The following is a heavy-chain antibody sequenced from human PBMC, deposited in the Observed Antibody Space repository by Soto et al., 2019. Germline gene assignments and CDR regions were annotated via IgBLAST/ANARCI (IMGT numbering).Heavy chain of an antibody. Sequence: SATLSLTCAVQYYSFIDYYYSCPRQPPGKGLEWIGEIHPSGSTYYNPSLKTRVTLSLDTSKKLFSLDLISVTAADTAIYYCARGKDDCKVGRTWGQGTLVTVS. CDR3: ARGKDDCKVGRT. V-gene: IGHV4-34*01. D-gene: IGHD2-21*02. J-gene: IGHJ5*02. CDR1: YYSFIDYY. CDR2: IHPSGST.